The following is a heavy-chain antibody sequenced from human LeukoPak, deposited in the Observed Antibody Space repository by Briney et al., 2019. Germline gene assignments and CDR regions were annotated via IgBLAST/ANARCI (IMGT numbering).Heavy chain of an antibody. J-gene: IGHJ4*02. CDR3: ARGKLVVAWGSYRYQPIFDY. CDR2: INHIGST. Sequence: PSETLSLTCAVYGGSFSGYYWSWIRQPPGKGLEWIGEINHIGSTNYNPSLRSRVTISVDTSKNQFSLKLSSVTAADTAVYYCARGKLVVAWGSYRYQPIFDYWGQGTLVTVSS. D-gene: IGHD3-16*02. V-gene: IGHV4-34*01. CDR1: GGSFSGYY.